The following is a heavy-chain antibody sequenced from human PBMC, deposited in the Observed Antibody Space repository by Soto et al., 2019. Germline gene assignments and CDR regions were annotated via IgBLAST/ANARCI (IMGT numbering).Heavy chain of an antibody. CDR1: GFTFSSYA. V-gene: IGHV3-23*01. D-gene: IGHD6-6*01. CDR2: ISGSGGST. J-gene: IGHJ3*02. CDR3: AKETGEYSSSGDAFDI. Sequence: LRLSCAASGFTFSSYAMSWVRQAPGKGLEWVSAISGSGGSTYYADSVKDRFTISRDNSKNTLYLQMNSLRAEDTAVYYCAKETGEYSSSGDAFDIWGQGTMVTVSS.